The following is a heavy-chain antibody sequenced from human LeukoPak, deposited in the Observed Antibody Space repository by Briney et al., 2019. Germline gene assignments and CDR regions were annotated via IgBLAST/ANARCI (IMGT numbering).Heavy chain of an antibody. Sequence: SETLSLTCTVSGGSISSYYWSWIRQPAGKGLEWIGRIYTSGSTNYNPSLKSRVTMSVDTSKNQFSLKLSSVTAADTAVYYCARNPALVVTAIAEYYFDYWGQGNLVTVSS. V-gene: IGHV4-4*07. CDR1: GGSISSYY. D-gene: IGHD2-21*02. J-gene: IGHJ4*02. CDR2: IYTSGST. CDR3: ARNPALVVTAIAEYYFDY.